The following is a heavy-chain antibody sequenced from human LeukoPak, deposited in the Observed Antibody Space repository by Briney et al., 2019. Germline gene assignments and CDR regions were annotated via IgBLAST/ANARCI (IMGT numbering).Heavy chain of an antibody. Sequence: GGSLRLSCAASGFTFSSYAMSWVRQAPGKGLEWVSAISGSGGSTYYADSVKGRFTISRDNAKNSLYLQMNSLRAEDTAVYYCARVKVSSRYELDYWGQGTLVTVSS. V-gene: IGHV3-23*01. CDR1: GFTFSSYA. J-gene: IGHJ4*02. CDR2: ISGSGGST. CDR3: ARVKVSSRYELDY. D-gene: IGHD6-13*01.